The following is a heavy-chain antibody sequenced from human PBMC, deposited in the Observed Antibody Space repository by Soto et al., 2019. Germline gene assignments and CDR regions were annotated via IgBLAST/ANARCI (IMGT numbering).Heavy chain of an antibody. CDR2: INWKSDI. CDR1: GFTFDDNA. Sequence: LRLSSAVSGFTFDDNAMHWVRKAPEKGLEWVSGINWKSDIGYADSVKGRFTISRDNAENSLYLQMNSLRAEETALYYCAISQDRGGRTTFIYWGQGTQVTVSS. CDR3: AISQDRGGRTTFIY. J-gene: IGHJ4*02. D-gene: IGHD3-16*01. V-gene: IGHV3-9*01.